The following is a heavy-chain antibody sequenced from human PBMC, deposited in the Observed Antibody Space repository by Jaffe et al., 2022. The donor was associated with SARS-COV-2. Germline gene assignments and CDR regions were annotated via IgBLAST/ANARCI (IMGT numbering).Heavy chain of an antibody. CDR2: IKQDGSEK. CDR1: GFTFSNYW. CDR3: ASPSLDCSYGSCYSAY. J-gene: IGHJ4*02. D-gene: IGHD2-15*01. Sequence: EVQLVESGGGLVQPGGSLRLSCAASGFTFSNYWMTWVRQAPGKGLEWVANIKQDGSEKYYVDSVKGRFTISRDNAKNSVYLQMNSLRVEDTAVYYCASPSLDCSYGSCYSAYWGQGALVTVSS. V-gene: IGHV3-7*01.